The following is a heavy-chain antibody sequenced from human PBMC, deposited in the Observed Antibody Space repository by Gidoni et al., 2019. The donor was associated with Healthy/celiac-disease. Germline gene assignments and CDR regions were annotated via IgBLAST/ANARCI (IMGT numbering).Heavy chain of an antibody. Sequence: EVQLVESGGGLVQPGGSLRLSCAASGFTFSSYWMSWVRQAPGKGLEWWANIKQDGSEKYYVGSVKGRFTISRDNAKNSLYLQMNSLRAEDTAVYYCARDPNGYYYYYMDVWGKGTTVTVSS. V-gene: IGHV3-7*01. CDR1: GFTFSSYW. CDR2: IKQDGSEK. CDR3: ARDPNGYYYYYMDV. J-gene: IGHJ6*03. D-gene: IGHD2-8*01.